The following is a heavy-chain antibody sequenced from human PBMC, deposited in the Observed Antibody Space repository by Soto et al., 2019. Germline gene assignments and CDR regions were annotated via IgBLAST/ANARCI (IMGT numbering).Heavy chain of an antibody. CDR2: IIERGGST. J-gene: IGHJ6*02. CDR1: GFTFSSCA. V-gene: IGHV3-23*01. Sequence: EVQLLEAGGGLVQPGGSLRLSCAASGFTFSSCAMGWVRQAPGKGLGWGSGIIERGGSTYYADSVKGRFTISRENSKSTLYLQMNRLRAEDTALYYCAKGRSYYYYYGVDVWGQGTTVTVSS. CDR3: AKGRSYYYYYGVDV.